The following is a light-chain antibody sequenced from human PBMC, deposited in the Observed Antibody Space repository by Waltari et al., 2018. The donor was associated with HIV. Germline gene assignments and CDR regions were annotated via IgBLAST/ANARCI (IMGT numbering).Light chain of an antibody. CDR3: AAWDGSLSVVV. J-gene: IGLJ2*01. CDR2: RNN. Sequence: QSVLTQPPSASGTPGQRVTISCSGSSSNIGSNYVYWYQQLPGTAPKLLLYRNNQRSSGVPDRFSGSKSGTSASLAISGLRSEDEADYYCAAWDGSLSVVVFGGGTKLTVL. CDR1: SSNIGSNY. V-gene: IGLV1-47*01.